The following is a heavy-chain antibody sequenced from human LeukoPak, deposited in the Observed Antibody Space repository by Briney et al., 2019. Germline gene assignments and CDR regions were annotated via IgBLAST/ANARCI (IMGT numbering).Heavy chain of an antibody. D-gene: IGHD6-13*01. Sequence: SQTLSLTCTVSGGSISSGDYYWSWIRQPPGKGLEWIGYIYYSGSTYYNPSLKSRVTISVDTSKNQFSLKLSSVTAADTAVYYCARVPGSSWYWYYYYGMDVWGQGTTVTVSS. CDR2: IYYSGST. V-gene: IGHV4-30-4*01. CDR3: ARVPGSSWYWYYYYGMDV. CDR1: GGSISSGDYY. J-gene: IGHJ6*02.